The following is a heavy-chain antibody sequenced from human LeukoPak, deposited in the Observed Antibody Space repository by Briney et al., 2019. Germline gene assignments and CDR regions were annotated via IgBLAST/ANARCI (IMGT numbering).Heavy chain of an antibody. J-gene: IGHJ4*02. CDR3: AREGEIGYDLSDY. CDR2: FDPEDGEP. Sequence: ASVTVSCKVSGYTLTELSMHWVRQAPGKGLEWMGGFDPEDGEPIYAQKFQGRVTVTRDTSTSTVYMELSSLRSEDTAMYYCAREGEIGYDLSDYWGQGTLVTVSS. D-gene: IGHD5-12*01. V-gene: IGHV1-24*01. CDR1: GYTLTELS.